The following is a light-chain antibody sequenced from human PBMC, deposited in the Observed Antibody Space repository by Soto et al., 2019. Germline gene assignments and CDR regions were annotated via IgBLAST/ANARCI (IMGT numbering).Light chain of an antibody. CDR1: QSVSNNY. CDR3: QQYGDSPFYT. V-gene: IGKV3-20*01. CDR2: GAS. J-gene: IGKJ2*01. Sequence: EIVLTQSPGTLSLSPGERATLSCRASQSVSNNYLAWYQQKPGQAPRLLIYGASNMATGIPDRFSGSGSGTDFTLTISRLEPEDFAVYSCQQYGDSPFYTFGQGTKLEIK.